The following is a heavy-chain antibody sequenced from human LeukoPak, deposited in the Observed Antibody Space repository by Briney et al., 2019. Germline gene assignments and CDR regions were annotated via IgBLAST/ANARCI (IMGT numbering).Heavy chain of an antibody. CDR3: ARGRLRFLEMDV. CDR1: GGSISSGDYY. CDR2: INHTGST. V-gene: IGHV4-30-4*08. D-gene: IGHD3-3*01. Sequence: SQTLSLTCTVSGGSISSGDYYWSWIRQPPGKGLEWIGEINHTGSTTYNPSLKSRVTMSVDTSKNRFSLKLNSVTAADTAVYYCARGRLRFLEMDVWGKGTMVTVPS. J-gene: IGHJ6*04.